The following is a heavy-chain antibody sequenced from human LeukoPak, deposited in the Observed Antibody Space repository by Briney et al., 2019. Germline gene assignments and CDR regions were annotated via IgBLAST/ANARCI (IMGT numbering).Heavy chain of an antibody. V-gene: IGHV3-23*01. CDR1: GFTFSSYA. Sequence: PGGSLRLSCAASGFTFSSYAMSWVRQAPGKGLEWVSGISSSGGSTYYSDSVKGRFTISRDNSKNTLHLQMNSLRAEDTAVYYCAKAYTSYFDSWGQGTRVTVSS. D-gene: IGHD1-1*01. CDR2: ISSSGGST. CDR3: AKAYTSYFDS. J-gene: IGHJ4*02.